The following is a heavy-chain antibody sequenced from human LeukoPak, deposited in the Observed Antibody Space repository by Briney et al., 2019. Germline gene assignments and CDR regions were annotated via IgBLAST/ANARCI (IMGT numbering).Heavy chain of an antibody. D-gene: IGHD6-19*01. V-gene: IGHV4-59*01. CDR3: ARDIKIAVAGHSLRYYYYMDV. CDR2: IYYSGST. J-gene: IGHJ6*03. Sequence: SETLSLTCTVSGGSISSYYWSWIRQPPGKGLEWIGYIYYSGSTNYNPPLKSRVTISVDTSKNQFSLKLSSVTAADTAVYYCARDIKIAVAGHSLRYYYYMDVWGKGTTVTVSS. CDR1: GGSISSYY.